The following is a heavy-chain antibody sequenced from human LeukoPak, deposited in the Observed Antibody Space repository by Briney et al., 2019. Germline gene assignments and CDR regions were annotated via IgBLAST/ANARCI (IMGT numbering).Heavy chain of an antibody. CDR3: ARDETVTTLVSYYYYGMDV. D-gene: IGHD4-17*01. CDR1: GFTFSSYW. CDR2: IKQDGSEK. J-gene: IGHJ6*02. V-gene: IGHV3-7*01. Sequence: GGSLRLSCAASGFTFSSYWMSWVRQAPGKGLEWVANIKQDGSEKYYVDSVKGRFTISRDNAKNSLYLQMNSLRAEDTAVYYCARDETVTTLVSYYYYGMDVWGQGTTVTVSS.